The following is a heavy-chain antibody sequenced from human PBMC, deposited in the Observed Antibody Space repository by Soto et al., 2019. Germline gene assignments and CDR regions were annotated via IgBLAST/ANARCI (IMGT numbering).Heavy chain of an antibody. J-gene: IGHJ4*02. CDR3: VTGAGWLRLDSRV. D-gene: IGHD5-12*01. Sequence: PSETVSLTCTVSGASISSNGYYWGWIRQPPGKGLEWIGSIFYSGTTHYNPSLRSRLSISVDTSKNVFSLKLSSLTAADTAIYYCVTGAGWLRLDSRVWGQGTLVTVSS. CDR1: GASISSNGYY. CDR2: IFYSGTT. V-gene: IGHV4-39*02.